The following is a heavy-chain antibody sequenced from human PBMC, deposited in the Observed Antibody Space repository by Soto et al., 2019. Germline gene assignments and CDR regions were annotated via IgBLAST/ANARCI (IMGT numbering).Heavy chain of an antibody. J-gene: IGHJ4*02. V-gene: IGHV3-64*01. CDR2: ISSNGGST. CDR1: GFTFSSYA. Sequence: PGGSLRLSCAASGFTFSSYAMHWVRQAPGKGLENVSAISSNGGSTYYANTVKGRYTISRDNSKNTLYLQMGSLRAEDMAVYYCARGPGYYFDYWGQGT. CDR3: ARGPGYYFDY.